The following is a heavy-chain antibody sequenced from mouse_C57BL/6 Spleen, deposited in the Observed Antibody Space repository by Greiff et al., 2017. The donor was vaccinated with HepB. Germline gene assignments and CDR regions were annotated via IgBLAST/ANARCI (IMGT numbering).Heavy chain of an antibody. CDR2: IYPSDSET. CDR3: AIFYYYAMDY. J-gene: IGHJ4*01. Sequence: VLVKQPGAELVRPGSSAKLSSKASGYTFTSYWMDWVKQRPGQGLEWIGNIYPSDSETHYNQKFKDKATLTVDKSSSTAYMQLSSLTSEDSAVYYCAIFYYYAMDYWGQGTSVTVSS. CDR1: GYTFTSYW. V-gene: IGHV1-61*01.